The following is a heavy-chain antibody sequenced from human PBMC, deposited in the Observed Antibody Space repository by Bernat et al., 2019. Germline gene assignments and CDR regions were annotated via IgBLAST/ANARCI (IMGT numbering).Heavy chain of an antibody. J-gene: IGHJ2*01. CDR2: INHSGST. Sequence: QVQLQQRGAGLLKPSETLSLTCAVYGGSFSGYYWSWIRQPPGKGLEWIGEINHSGSTNYNPSLKSRVTISVDTSKNQFSLKLSSVTAADTAVYYCAVAAAGSGFYWYFDLWGRGTLVTVSS. V-gene: IGHV4-34*01. CDR1: GGSFSGYY. CDR3: AVAAAGSGFYWYFDL. D-gene: IGHD6-13*01.